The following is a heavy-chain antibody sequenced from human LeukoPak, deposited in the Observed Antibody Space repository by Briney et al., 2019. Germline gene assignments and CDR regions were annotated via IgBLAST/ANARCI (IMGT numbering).Heavy chain of an antibody. D-gene: IGHD6-13*01. CDR3: ARTGGSSWSPLDY. V-gene: IGHV1-18*01. Sequence: ASVKVSCKASGYTFTSYGFSWVRQPPGQGLEWIGWISAYNGNTNYAQKFQGRVTMTTNRYTGTAYMELRSLRSDDTAVYSCARTGGSSWSPLDYWGQGSLVTVSS. CDR1: GYTFTSYG. J-gene: IGHJ4*02. CDR2: ISAYNGNT.